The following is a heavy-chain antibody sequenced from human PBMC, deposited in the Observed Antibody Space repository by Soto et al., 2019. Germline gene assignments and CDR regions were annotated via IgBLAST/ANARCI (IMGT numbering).Heavy chain of an antibody. J-gene: IGHJ1*01. CDR3: AKGSDYVHSSGYNLEYVHH. V-gene: IGHV3-23*04. Sequence: EVQLVASWGGLVQPGGCLRLSCAASGFTFSSYAMNWVRQAPGKGLEWVSAISGDGGSTHYADSVQCRLSISRDISKNTLYRHMSSLRAEDTAVYYGAKGSDYVHSSGYNLEYVHHWGQGTLVTVSS. D-gene: IGHD3-22*01. CDR2: ISGDGGST. CDR1: GFTFSSYA.